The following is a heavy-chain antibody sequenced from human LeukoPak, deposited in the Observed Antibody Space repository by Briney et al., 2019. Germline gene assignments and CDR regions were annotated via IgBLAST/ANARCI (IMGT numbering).Heavy chain of an antibody. V-gene: IGHV4-59*01. CDR2: IYNNGNT. Sequence: SQTLSLTCTVSGGTIWSYYWSWIRQPPGKGLEWIGYIYNNGNTNYNPSLKSRVTISVDTSKNQFSLKLSSVTAADTAVYYCVRAWGDYWGQGILVTVSS. CDR3: VRAWGDY. D-gene: IGHD1-26*01. J-gene: IGHJ4*02. CDR1: GGTIWSYY.